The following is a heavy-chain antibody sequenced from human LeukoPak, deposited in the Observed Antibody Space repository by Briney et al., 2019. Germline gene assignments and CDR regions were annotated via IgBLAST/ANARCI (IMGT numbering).Heavy chain of an antibody. J-gene: IGHJ6*03. D-gene: IGHD2-15*01. V-gene: IGHV4-34*01. CDR3: ARLVVAATQYYMDV. CDR2: INHSGST. CDR1: GGSFSGYY. Sequence: PSETLSLTCAVYGGSFSGYYWSWIRQPPGKGLEWIGEINHSGSTNYNPSLKSRVTISVDTSKNQFSLKLSSVTAADTAVYYCARLVVAATQYYMDVWGKGTTVTVSS.